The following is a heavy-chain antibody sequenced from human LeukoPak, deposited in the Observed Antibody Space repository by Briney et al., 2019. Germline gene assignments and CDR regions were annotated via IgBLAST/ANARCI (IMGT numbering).Heavy chain of an antibody. D-gene: IGHD3-3*01. CDR1: GGSISSYY. Sequence: SETLSLTCTVSGGSISSYYWSWIRQPPGKGLGWIGYIYYSGSTNYNPSLKSRVTISVDTSKNQFSLKLSSVTAADTAVYYCARGDFWSGYQQFDYWGQGTLVTVSS. CDR3: ARGDFWSGYQQFDY. V-gene: IGHV4-59*01. CDR2: IYYSGST. J-gene: IGHJ4*02.